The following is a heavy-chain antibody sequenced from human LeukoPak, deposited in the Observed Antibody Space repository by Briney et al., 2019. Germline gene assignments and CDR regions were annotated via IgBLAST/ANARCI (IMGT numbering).Heavy chain of an antibody. J-gene: IGHJ4*02. Sequence: ASVKVSCKVSGYTLTELSMHWVRQAPGKGLEWMGGFDPEDGETIYAQKFQGRVTMTEDTSTDTAYMELSSLRSEDTAVYYCATNRGDYGGYEKPYDYWGQGTPVTVSS. CDR2: FDPEDGET. CDR3: ATNRGDYGGYEKPYDY. D-gene: IGHD5-12*01. V-gene: IGHV1-24*01. CDR1: GYTLTELS.